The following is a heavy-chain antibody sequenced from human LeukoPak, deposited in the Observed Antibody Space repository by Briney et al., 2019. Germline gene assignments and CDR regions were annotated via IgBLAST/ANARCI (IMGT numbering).Heavy chain of an antibody. CDR1: GFTFSSYD. D-gene: IGHD4-17*01. Sequence: GGSLRLSCAASGFTFSSYDMNLVRQAPGKGLEWVSYISTISSTKYYADSVKGRFTISRDNAKNSLYLQMNSLRDEDTAVYYCARGKIGYYYGDYDGYWGQGTLVTVSS. CDR3: ARGKIGYYYGDYDGY. J-gene: IGHJ4*02. CDR2: ISTISSTK. V-gene: IGHV3-48*02.